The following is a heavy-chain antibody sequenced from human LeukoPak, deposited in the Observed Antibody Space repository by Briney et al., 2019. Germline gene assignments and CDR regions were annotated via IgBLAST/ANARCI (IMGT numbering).Heavy chain of an antibody. D-gene: IGHD6-13*01. CDR2: ISWNSGSI. V-gene: IGHV3-9*01. CDR3: ARASKGRSSSWYTSDY. CDR1: GFTFDDYA. Sequence: GGSLRLSCAASGFTFDDYAMHWVRQAPGKGLEWVSGISWNSGSIGYADSVKGRFTISRDNAKNSLYLQMNSLRAEDTAVYYCARASKGRSSSWYTSDYWGQGTLVTVSS. J-gene: IGHJ4*02.